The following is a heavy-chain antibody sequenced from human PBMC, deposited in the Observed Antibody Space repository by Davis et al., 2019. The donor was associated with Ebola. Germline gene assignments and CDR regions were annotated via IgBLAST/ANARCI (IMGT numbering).Heavy chain of an antibody. Sequence: SETLSLTCAVYGGPLSGSHWNWIRQPPGKGLEWIGNIYYGGTTNYNPSLKSRVTISGDTSKNQFSLNVNSVTAADTAMYYCATTPRYSNYGGYFDNWGQGNLVTVSS. D-gene: IGHD4-11*01. CDR1: GGPLSGSH. CDR2: IYYGGTT. V-gene: IGHV4-59*03. CDR3: ATTPRYSNYGGYFDN. J-gene: IGHJ4*02.